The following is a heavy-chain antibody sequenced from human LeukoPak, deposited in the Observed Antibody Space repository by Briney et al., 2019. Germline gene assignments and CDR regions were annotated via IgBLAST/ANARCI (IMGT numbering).Heavy chain of an antibody. CDR3: ARGGDYSSSDYYYMDV. CDR1: GVFITSYS. D-gene: IGHD6-6*01. CDR2: MYWSGDT. J-gene: IGHJ6*03. V-gene: IGHV4-59*01. Sequence: SETLSLTCTVSGVFITSYSWSWIRQPPGKGLEWIGYMYWSGDTNYIPSLRSRVTISLDTSKNQFSLRLSSVTAADTAKYFCARGGDYSSSDYYYMDVWGKGTTVTVSS.